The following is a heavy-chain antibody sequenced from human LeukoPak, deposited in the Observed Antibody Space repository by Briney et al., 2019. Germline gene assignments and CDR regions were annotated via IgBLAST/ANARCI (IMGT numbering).Heavy chain of an antibody. CDR2: IDNGGTTT. J-gene: IGHJ4*02. CDR1: GFSFSTYW. D-gene: IGHD1-26*01. CDR3: ARGGSGSYPFDY. Sequence: PGGSLRLSCVASGFSFSTYWMHWVRQAPGKGLVWVSRIDNGGTTTLYADSVRGRFTISRDNAKNSLYLQMNSLRAEDTAVYYCARGGSGSYPFDYWGQGTLVTVSS. V-gene: IGHV3-74*01.